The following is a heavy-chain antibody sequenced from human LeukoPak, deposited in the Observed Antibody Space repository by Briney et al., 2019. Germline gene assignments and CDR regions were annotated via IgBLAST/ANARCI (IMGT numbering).Heavy chain of an antibody. CDR1: GFTFSSYW. D-gene: IGHD3-22*01. CDR3: ARDEDDSSGYKRFAY. CDR2: LRTDGSST. J-gene: IGHJ4*02. Sequence: PGGSLRLSCAASGFTFSSYWMRWVRQAPGKGLVWLSRLRTDGSSTSYADSVKGRFTISRDNAKNTLYLQMNSLRAEDTAVYYCARDEDDSSGYKRFAYWGQGTLVTVSS. V-gene: IGHV3-74*01.